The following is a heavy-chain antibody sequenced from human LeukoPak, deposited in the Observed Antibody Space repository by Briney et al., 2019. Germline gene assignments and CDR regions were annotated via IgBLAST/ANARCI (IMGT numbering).Heavy chain of an antibody. D-gene: IGHD5-24*01. Sequence: ASVKVSCKASGYTFTGYYMHWVRQAPGQGLEWMGWINPNSGGTNYAQKLQGRVTMTTDTSTSTAYMELRSLRSDDTAVYYCAREDLEMANWFDPWGQGTLVTVSS. J-gene: IGHJ5*02. V-gene: IGHV1-2*02. CDR1: GYTFTGYY. CDR2: INPNSGGT. CDR3: AREDLEMANWFDP.